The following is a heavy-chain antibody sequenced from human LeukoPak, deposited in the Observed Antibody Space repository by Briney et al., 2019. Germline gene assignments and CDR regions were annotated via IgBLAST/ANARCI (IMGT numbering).Heavy chain of an antibody. Sequence: ASVKVSCKASGYTFTSYGISWVRQAPGQGVEWMGWISAYNGNTNYAQKLQGRVTMTTDTSTSTAYMELRSLRSDDTAVYYCASTRVLLWFGESLGHYGMDVWGQGTTVTVSS. V-gene: IGHV1-18*01. D-gene: IGHD3-10*01. CDR2: ISAYNGNT. CDR1: GYTFTSYG. J-gene: IGHJ6*02. CDR3: ASTRVLLWFGESLGHYGMDV.